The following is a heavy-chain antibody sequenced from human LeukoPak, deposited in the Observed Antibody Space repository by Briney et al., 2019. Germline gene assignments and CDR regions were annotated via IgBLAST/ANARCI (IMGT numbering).Heavy chain of an antibody. CDR2: IHPSTGNP. CDR1: GYTFTNYA. J-gene: IGHJ4*02. D-gene: IGHD3-16*02. CDR3: ARAYQRLGQLSLPDY. Sequence: ASVKVSCKASGYTFTNYAMNWVRQAPGQGLEWMGCIHPSTGNPTYAQDFTGRFVFSLDTSVSTTYLQISSLTAEDTAVYYCARAYQRLGQLSLPDYWGQGTLVTVSS. V-gene: IGHV7-4-1*02.